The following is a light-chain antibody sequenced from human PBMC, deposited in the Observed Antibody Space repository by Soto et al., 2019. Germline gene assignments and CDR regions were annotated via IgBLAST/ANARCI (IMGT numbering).Light chain of an antibody. V-gene: IGKV3-11*01. CDR3: HQRNT. CDR2: DTS. Sequence: LVLIQSPFTLSLSPGDRATLSCRASQSVSTYLAWYRQTPGQAPRLLIYDTSNRATGVPPRFSGSRSGTDFTLTISSVEPEDFAVFYCHQRNTFGQGTRLEIK. J-gene: IGKJ5*01. CDR1: QSVSTY.